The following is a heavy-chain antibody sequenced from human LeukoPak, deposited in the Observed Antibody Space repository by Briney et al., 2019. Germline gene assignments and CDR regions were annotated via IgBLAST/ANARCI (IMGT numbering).Heavy chain of an antibody. CDR2: IYTSGST. Sequence: SETLPLTCTVSGGSISSGSYYWSWIRQPAGKGLEWIGRIYTSGSTNYNPSLKSRVTISVDTSKNQFSLKLSSVTAADTAVYYCARVSGEKADYGDFDYWGQGTLVTVSS. V-gene: IGHV4-61*02. CDR3: ARVSGEKADYGDFDY. CDR1: GGSISSGSYY. D-gene: IGHD4-17*01. J-gene: IGHJ4*02.